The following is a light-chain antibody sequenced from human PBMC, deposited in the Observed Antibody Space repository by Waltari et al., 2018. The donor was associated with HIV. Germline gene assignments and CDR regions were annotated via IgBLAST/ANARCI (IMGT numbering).Light chain of an antibody. CDR1: QSVGNN. CDR2: GAF. CDR3: QHYNKGLRSFT. V-gene: IGKV3D-15*01. J-gene: IGKJ3*01. Sequence: PGEGATLSCRASQSVGNNLAWYQQKPGLAPRVLIYGAFTRATGIPTRFSGSGSGTDFTLTISSLQSEDFAVYYCQHYNKGLRSFTFGPGTKVDI.